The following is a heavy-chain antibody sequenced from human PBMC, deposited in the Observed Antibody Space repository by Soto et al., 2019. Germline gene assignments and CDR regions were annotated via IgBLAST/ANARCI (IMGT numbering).Heavy chain of an antibody. CDR1: GGSISSVGYY. J-gene: IGHJ4*02. D-gene: IGHD2-15*01. V-gene: IGHV4-31*03. CDR3: ARFCSGGSCVIDY. Sequence: SETLSLTCTVSGGSISSVGYYWSWIRQHPGKGLEWIGYIYYSGSTYYNPSLKSRVTISVDTSKNQFSLKLSSVTAADTAVYYCARFCSGGSCVIDYWGQGTLVTVSS. CDR2: IYYSGST.